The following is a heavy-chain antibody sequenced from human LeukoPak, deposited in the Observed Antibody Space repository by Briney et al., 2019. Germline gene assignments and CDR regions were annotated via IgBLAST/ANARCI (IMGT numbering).Heavy chain of an antibody. J-gene: IGHJ4*02. CDR1: GYTFSAYA. D-gene: IGHD6-19*01. Sequence: GGSLRLSCAASGYTFSAYAMAWVRQAPGKGLECVSHITTGGSSIFYADFVKGRFTISRDNVKNSLYLQMNSLRAEDAAVYYCARVRYDSGWYDYWGQGALVTVSS. CDR3: ARVRYDSGWYDY. CDR2: ITTGGSSI. V-gene: IGHV3-48*03.